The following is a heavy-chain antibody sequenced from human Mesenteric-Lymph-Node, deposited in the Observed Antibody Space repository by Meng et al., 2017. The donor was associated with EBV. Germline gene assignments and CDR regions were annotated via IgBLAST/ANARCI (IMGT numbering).Heavy chain of an antibody. V-gene: IGHV4-39*01. D-gene: IGHD2-15*01. CDR1: GGSISSSSYY. CDR2: IYYSGST. Sequence: LQLQESGPGLVKPSETLSLTCTVSGGSISSSSYYWGWIRQPPGKGLEWIGSIYYSGSTYYNPSLKSRVTISVDTSKNQFSLKLSSVTAADTAVYYCARGSGVVVVAATLSPWGQGTLVTVSS. J-gene: IGHJ5*02. CDR3: ARGSGVVVVAATLSP.